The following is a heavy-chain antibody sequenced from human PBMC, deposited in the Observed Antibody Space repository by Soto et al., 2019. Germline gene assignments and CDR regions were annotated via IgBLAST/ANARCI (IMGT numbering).Heavy chain of an antibody. D-gene: IGHD6-13*01. J-gene: IGHJ4*02. Sequence: QPGGSLRLSCAASGFTFSSYAMNWVRQAPGKGLEWVSAISSGGGSTYYADSVKGRFTISRDNSKNTLYLQMNNLRAEDMAVYYCAKRLSYSSSWYYFDYWGQGTLVTVSS. CDR2: ISSGGGST. V-gene: IGHV3-23*01. CDR3: AKRLSYSSSWYYFDY. CDR1: GFTFSSYA.